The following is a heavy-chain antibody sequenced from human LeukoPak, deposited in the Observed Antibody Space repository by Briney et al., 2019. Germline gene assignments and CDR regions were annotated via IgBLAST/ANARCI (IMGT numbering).Heavy chain of an antibody. Sequence: PGGTLRLSCAACGFTFSTYAMRWVRQAPGKGLEGGSVIITSVRSTHYTDSVKGRFSISRDNSRNTLYLQMNSLRTDDTAVYYCAKDLLSQQVARCSDYWGQGTLVTASS. J-gene: IGHJ4*02. CDR3: AKDLLSQQVARCSDY. CDR2: IITSVRST. V-gene: IGHV3-23*01. D-gene: IGHD6-13*01. CDR1: GFTFSTYA.